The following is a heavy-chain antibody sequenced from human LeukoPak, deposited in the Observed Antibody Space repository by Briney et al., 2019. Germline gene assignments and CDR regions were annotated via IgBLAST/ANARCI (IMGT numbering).Heavy chain of an antibody. V-gene: IGHV3-23*01. D-gene: IGHD6-13*01. J-gene: IGHJ4*02. Sequence: GGSLRLSCAASGFTFSSYGMSWVRQAPGKGLEWVSAISGSGGSTYYADSVKGRFTISRDNSKNTVYLQMNSLRGEDTAIYYCAKVGDSWDFDYWGQGTLVTVSS. CDR3: AKVGDSWDFDY. CDR1: GFTFSSYG. CDR2: ISGSGGST.